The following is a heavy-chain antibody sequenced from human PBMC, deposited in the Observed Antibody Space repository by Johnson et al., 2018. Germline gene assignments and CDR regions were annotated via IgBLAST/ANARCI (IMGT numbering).Heavy chain of an antibody. CDR2: VSCSGGST. CDR3: AKDRSVRYSSRWSDAFDI. J-gene: IGHJ3*02. D-gene: IGHD6-13*01. CDR1: GFTFDNYA. V-gene: IGHV3-23*04. Sequence: VQLVESGGGLVQPGGSLRLSCAASGFTFDNYAMSWVRQAPGKGLEWVSGVSCSGGSTYYADPVKGRFTISRDNSKNTLYLQMNSLRAEDTAVYYCAKDRSVRYSSRWSDAFDIWGPGTMVTVSS.